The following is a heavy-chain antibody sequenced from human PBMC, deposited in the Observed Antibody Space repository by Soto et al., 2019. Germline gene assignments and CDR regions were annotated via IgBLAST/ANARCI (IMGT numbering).Heavy chain of an antibody. V-gene: IGHV6-1*01. Sequence: QVPLQQSGPGLVKPSQTLSLTCAISGDSVSSNSAAWNWIRQSPSRGLEWLGRTYYRSKWYNDYAVSVKSRITINPDTSKNQFSLQLNSVTPEDTAVYYCARDQGITIFGVVEYYYYYYMDVWGKGTTVTVSS. D-gene: IGHD3-3*01. CDR2: TYYRSKWYN. CDR3: ARDQGITIFGVVEYYYYYYMDV. J-gene: IGHJ6*03. CDR1: GDSVSSNSAA.